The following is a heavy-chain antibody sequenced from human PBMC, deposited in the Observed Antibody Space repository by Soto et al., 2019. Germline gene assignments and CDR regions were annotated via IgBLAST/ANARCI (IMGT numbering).Heavy chain of an antibody. V-gene: IGHV1-69*01. CDR1: GGALSSSG. Sequence: QVQLVQSVAEMKKPGSSVRVSCKASGGALSSSGIPWVRQAPGQGLEWVAGVIPIFGTTKNAPKFQGRVTVSAAESTSTAYMALRRLTSEHTAVYFCARSRPQVSDFPGVIPCDALDVWGQGTLVTVSS. CDR3: ARSRPQVSDFPGVIPCDALDV. CDR2: VIPIFGTT. J-gene: IGHJ3*01. D-gene: IGHD2-21*01.